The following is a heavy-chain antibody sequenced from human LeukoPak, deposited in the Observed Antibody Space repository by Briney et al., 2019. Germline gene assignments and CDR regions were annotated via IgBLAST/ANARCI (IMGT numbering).Heavy chain of an antibody. Sequence: SVKVSCKASGYTFTGYYMHWVRQAPGQGLEWMGWINPNSGGTNYAQKFQGRVTMTRDTSISTAYMELSRLRSDDTAVYYCARDNLAKDIVAVPAARKNYYYYYMDVWGKGTTVTVSS. CDR1: GYTFTGYY. J-gene: IGHJ6*03. CDR3: ARDNLAKDIVAVPAARKNYYYYYMDV. CDR2: INPNSGGT. D-gene: IGHD2-2*01. V-gene: IGHV1-2*02.